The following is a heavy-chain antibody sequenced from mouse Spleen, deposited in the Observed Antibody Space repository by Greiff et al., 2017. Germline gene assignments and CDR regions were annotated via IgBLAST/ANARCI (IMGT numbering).Heavy chain of an antibody. CDR2: IYPSDSET. V-gene: IGHV1-61*01. J-gene: IGHJ3*01. D-gene: IGHD1-1*01. CDR1: GYTFTSYW. CDR3: ARESRDYGRFAY. Sequence: QVQLQQPGAELVRPGSSVKLSCKASGYTFTSYWMDWVKQRPGQGLEWIGNIYPSDSETHYNQKFKDKATLTVDKSSSTAYMQLSSLTSEDSAVYYCARESRDYGRFAYWGQGTLVTVSA.